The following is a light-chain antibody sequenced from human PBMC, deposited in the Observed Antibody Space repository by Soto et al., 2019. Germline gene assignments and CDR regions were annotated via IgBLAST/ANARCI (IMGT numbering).Light chain of an antibody. CDR1: RSLLYYSNNKDY. CDR3: QQYFFTPLT. J-gene: IGKJ3*01. CDR2: WAS. Sequence: DIVLTQSPDSLAVSLGERVTINCKSSRSLLYYSNNKDYLAWYQQKPGQPPRLLVYWASTRESEVPDRFSGSGTGTYFTLTISSLQAEDVAIYYCQQYFFTPLTFGPGTKVEI. V-gene: IGKV4-1*01.